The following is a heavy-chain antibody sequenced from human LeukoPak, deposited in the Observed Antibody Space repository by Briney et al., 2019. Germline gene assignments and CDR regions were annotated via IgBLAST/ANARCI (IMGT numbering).Heavy chain of an antibody. CDR3: ARDGDCSGGSCYRRFDY. CDR1: GFTFSSYS. V-gene: IGHV3-21*01. D-gene: IGHD2-15*01. CDR2: ISSGSSYI. Sequence: GGSLRLSCAASGFTFSSYSMSWVRQAPGKGLEWVSSISSGSSYIYNADSVKGRFTISRDNAKNSLYLQMNSLRAEDTAVYYCARDGDCSGGSCYRRFDYWGQGTLVTVSS. J-gene: IGHJ4*02.